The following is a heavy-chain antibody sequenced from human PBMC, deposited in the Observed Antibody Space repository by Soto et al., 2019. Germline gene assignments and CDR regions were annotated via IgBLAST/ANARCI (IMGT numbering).Heavy chain of an antibody. CDR2: ISSSSSYI. J-gene: IGHJ6*02. Sequence: PGGSLRLSCAASGFTFSSYSMNWVRQAPGKGLEWVSSISSSSSYIYYADSVKGRFTISRDNAKNSLYLQMNSLRAEDTAVYYCARDPHDYNGPMDVWGQGTTVTVSS. V-gene: IGHV3-21*01. CDR1: GFTFSSYS. CDR3: ARDPHDYNGPMDV. D-gene: IGHD4-4*01.